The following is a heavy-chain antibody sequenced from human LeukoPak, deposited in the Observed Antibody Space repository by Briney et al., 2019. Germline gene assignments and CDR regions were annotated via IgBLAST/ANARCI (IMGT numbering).Heavy chain of an antibody. D-gene: IGHD6-13*01. V-gene: IGHV1-2*06. CDR2: INPNSGGT. CDR1: GYTFTGYY. CDR3: AREFPTSIAAAGTDY. Sequence: GASVKVSCKASGYTFTGYYMHWVRQAPGQGLEWMGRINPNSGGTNYAQKFQGRVTMTRDTSISTAYMELSRLRSDDTAVYYCAREFPTSIAAAGTDYWGQGTLVTVSS. J-gene: IGHJ4*02.